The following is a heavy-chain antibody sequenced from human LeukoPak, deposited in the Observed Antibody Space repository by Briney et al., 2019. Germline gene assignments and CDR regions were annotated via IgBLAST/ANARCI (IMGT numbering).Heavy chain of an antibody. D-gene: IGHD5-12*01. J-gene: IGHJ5*02. CDR2: ISYDGSNK. CDR1: GFTFSSYA. V-gene: IGHV3-30*04. Sequence: GRSLRLSCAASGFTFSSYAMHWVRQAPGKGLEWVAVISYDGSNKYYADSVKGRFTISRDNSKNTLYLQMNSLRAGDTAVYYCARDQGGYNWFDPWGQGTLVTVTS. CDR3: ARDQGGYNWFDP.